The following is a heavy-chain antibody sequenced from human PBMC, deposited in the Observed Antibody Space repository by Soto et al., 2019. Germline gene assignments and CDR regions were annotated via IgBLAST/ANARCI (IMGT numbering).Heavy chain of an antibody. CDR2: INHSGST. D-gene: IGHD3-10*02. J-gene: IGHJ2*01. V-gene: IGHV4-34*01. CDR3: AIFFFQAEDGIRDVRSVSAFLLNRSSDL. Sequence: KGLEWMGEINHSGSTSYNPSLKSRVTRSVDRSKNQFSLKLSSVTSADTAVYYCAIFFFQAEDGIRDVRSVSAFLLNRSSDL.